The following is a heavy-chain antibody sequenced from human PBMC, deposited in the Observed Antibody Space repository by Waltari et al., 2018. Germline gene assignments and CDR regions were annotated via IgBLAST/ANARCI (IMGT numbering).Heavy chain of an antibody. Sequence: EVQLVGSGGDLVQTGGSLRLSCVGSGFDFGNYAMAWVRQAPGKGLQWVSAISGAGGRTFDDESVKGRFAVARDNSKNILYLKMSSLRADDTGVYYCAKEGDPDLAIPFDHWGQGTPVTVSS. V-gene: IGHV3-23*04. J-gene: IGHJ4*02. D-gene: IGHD2-21*01. CDR2: ISGAGGRT. CDR3: AKEGDPDLAIPFDH. CDR1: GFDFGNYA.